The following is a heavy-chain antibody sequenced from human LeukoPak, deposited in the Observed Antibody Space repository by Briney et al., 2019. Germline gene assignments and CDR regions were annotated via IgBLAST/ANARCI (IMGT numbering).Heavy chain of an antibody. J-gene: IGHJ4*02. CDR2: INPNSGGT. CDR3: ARREYYYDSQPLDY. D-gene: IGHD3-22*01. V-gene: IGHV1-2*02. Sequence: GPVKVSCKASGYTFTGYYMHWVRQAPGQGLEWMGWINPNSGGTNYAQKFQGRVTMTRDTSISTAYMELSRLRSDDTAVYYCARREYYYDSQPLDYWGQGTLVTVSS. CDR1: GYTFTGYY.